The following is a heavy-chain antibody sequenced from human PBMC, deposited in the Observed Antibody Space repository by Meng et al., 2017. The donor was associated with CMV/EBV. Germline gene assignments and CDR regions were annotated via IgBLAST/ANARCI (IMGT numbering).Heavy chain of an antibody. V-gene: IGHV1-18*01. D-gene: IGHD1-26*01. CDR3: ARLFEQWASYYYGMDV. CDR2: ISAYNGNT. J-gene: IGHJ6*02. Sequence: ASVKVSCKASGYTFTSYGISWVRQAPGQGLEWMGWISAYNGNTNYAQKLQGRVTMTTDTSTSTAYMELRSLRSDDTAVYYCARLFEQWASYYYGMDVWGQGTTVTAP. CDR1: GYTFTSYG.